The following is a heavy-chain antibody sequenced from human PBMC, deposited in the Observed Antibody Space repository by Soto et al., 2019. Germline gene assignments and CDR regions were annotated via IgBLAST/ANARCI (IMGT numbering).Heavy chain of an antibody. V-gene: IGHV1-69*13. CDR3: ARASYYYDSSGLRFDAFDI. J-gene: IGHJ3*02. Sequence: SVKVSCKASGGTFSSYAISWVRQAPGQGLEWMGGIIPIFGTANYAQKFQGRVTITADESTSTAYMELSSLRSEDTAVYYCARASYYYDSSGLRFDAFDIWGQGTMVTVSS. CDR1: GGTFSSYA. CDR2: IIPIFGTA. D-gene: IGHD3-22*01.